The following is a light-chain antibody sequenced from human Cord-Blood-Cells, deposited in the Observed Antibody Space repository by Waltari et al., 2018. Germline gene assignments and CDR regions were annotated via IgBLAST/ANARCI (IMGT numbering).Light chain of an antibody. CDR1: KSVSSSY. V-gene: IGKV3-20*01. Sequence: EIVLTQSPGTLSLSPGERATLSCRASKSVSSSYVAWYQQKPGQAPRLLIYGASSRATGIPVRFSGSGSATDFTLTISRLEPEDFAVYYCQQYGSSPYTFGQGTKLEIK. CDR3: QQYGSSPYT. J-gene: IGKJ2*01. CDR2: GAS.